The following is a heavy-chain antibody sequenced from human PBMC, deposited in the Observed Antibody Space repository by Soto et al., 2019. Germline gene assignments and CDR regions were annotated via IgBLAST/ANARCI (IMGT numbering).Heavy chain of an antibody. CDR2: ISGSSSGT. Sequence: GGSLSLSCAVSGFNLEKYGMNWVRQAPGKGLEWVSGISGSSSGTYYTDSVKGRFTISRDNSKNTVYLQMNSLRGEDTAVYYCAKDRSENFWVYYYAMDVWGQGTAVTVSS. CDR3: AKDRSENFWVYYYAMDV. D-gene: IGHD6-19*01. V-gene: IGHV3-23*01. J-gene: IGHJ6*02. CDR1: GFNLEKYG.